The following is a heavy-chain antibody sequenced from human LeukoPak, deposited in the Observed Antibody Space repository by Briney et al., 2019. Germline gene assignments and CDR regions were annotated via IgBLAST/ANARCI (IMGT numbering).Heavy chain of an antibody. V-gene: IGHV3-23*01. CDR2: ISGRGGST. Sequence: PGGSLRLSCVASGLTFSSYAMTWVRQAPGQGREWVSGISGRGGSTYYADSVEGRFTISRDNSKNTLDLQMKRERAEDTAIYYCAKCGSYSPLYSFDYWGQGTLVTVSS. CDR1: GLTFSSYA. CDR3: AKCGSYSPLYSFDY. D-gene: IGHD1-26*01. J-gene: IGHJ4*02.